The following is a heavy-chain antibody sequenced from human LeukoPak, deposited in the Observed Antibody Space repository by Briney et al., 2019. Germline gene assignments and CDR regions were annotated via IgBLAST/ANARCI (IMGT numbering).Heavy chain of an antibody. CDR1: GGSFSGYY. CDR3: ARGGRMYRGQANDAFDI. D-gene: IGHD1-26*01. J-gene: IGHJ3*02. V-gene: IGHV4-34*01. Sequence: SETLSLTCAVYGGSFSGYYWSWIRQPPGKGLEWIGEINHSGSTNYNPSLKSRVTISVDTSKNQFSLKLSSVTAADTAVYYCARGGRMYRGQANDAFDIWGQGTMVTVSS. CDR2: INHSGST.